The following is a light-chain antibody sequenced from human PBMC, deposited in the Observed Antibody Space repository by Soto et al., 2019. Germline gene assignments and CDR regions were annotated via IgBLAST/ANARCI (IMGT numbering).Light chain of an antibody. CDR3: QQRHTWPTT. Sequence: EIVLTQSPATLSLSPGEIATLSCRASQFISTYVAWYQHIPGQGPRLLISEASKRATGIPARFSGSGSGTDFTLTSSSLEPEDFGIYYCQQRHTWPTTFGGGTKVEI. J-gene: IGKJ4*01. CDR2: EAS. V-gene: IGKV3-11*01. CDR1: QFISTY.